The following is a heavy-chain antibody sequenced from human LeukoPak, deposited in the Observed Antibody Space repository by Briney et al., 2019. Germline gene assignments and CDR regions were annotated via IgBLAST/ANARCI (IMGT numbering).Heavy chain of an antibody. CDR3: ARDPGELVPEYYFDY. CDR1: GFTFSSYA. CDR2: ISYDGSNK. D-gene: IGHD1-26*01. Sequence: GGSLRLSCAASGFTFSSYAMHWVRQAPGKGLEWVAVISYDGSNKYYADSVKGRFTISRDNSKNTLYLQMNSLRAEDAAVYYCARDPGELVPEYYFDYWGQGTLVTVSS. V-gene: IGHV3-30*01. J-gene: IGHJ4*02.